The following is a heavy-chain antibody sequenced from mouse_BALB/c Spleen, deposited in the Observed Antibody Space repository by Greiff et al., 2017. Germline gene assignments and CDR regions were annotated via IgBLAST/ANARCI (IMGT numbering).Heavy chain of an antibody. D-gene: IGHD2-14*01. J-gene: IGHJ3*01. V-gene: IGHV5-6-5*01. Sequence: DVKLVESGGGLVKPGGSLKLSCAASGFTFSSYAMSWVRQTPEKRLEWVASISSGGSTYYPDSVKGRFTISRDNARNILYLQMSSLRSEDTAMYYCARGDRYDPAWFAYWGQGTLVTVSA. CDR2: ISSGGST. CDR3: ARGDRYDPAWFAY. CDR1: GFTFSSYA.